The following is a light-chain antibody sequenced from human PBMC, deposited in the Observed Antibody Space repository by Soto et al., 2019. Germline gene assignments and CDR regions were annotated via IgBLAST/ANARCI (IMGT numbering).Light chain of an antibody. CDR3: QQRSNWLLT. Sequence: IMLTQSPATLSLSPGERATLSCRASESIAYYLAWYQQKPGQAPRLLIYDASNRATGIPARFSGSGSGTDFTLTISSLEPEDFAVYYCQQRSNWLLTFCQGTNVDIK. CDR2: DAS. J-gene: IGKJ1*01. CDR1: ESIAYY. V-gene: IGKV3-11*01.